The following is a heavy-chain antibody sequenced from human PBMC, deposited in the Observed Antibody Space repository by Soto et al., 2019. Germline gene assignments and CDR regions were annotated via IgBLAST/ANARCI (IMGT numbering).Heavy chain of an antibody. CDR1: GDSISSYY. V-gene: IGHV4-4*07. D-gene: IGHD3-22*01. J-gene: IGHJ5*02. CDR2: IYTSGST. CDR3: ARNRGYYDSSAYYHWFDP. Sequence: PSETLSLTCTVSGDSISSYYWSWIRQPAGKGLEWIGRIYTSGSTNYNASLKSRVTMSVDSSKNQFSLRLSSVTAADTAVYYCARNRGYYDSSAYYHWFDPWGQGTLVTVSS.